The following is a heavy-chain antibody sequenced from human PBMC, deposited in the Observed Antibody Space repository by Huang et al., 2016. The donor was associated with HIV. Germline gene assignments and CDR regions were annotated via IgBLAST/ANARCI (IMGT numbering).Heavy chain of an antibody. D-gene: IGHD6-6*01. CDR3: ASASIAARRWFDP. Sequence: QVQLQESGPGLVKPSETLSLTCTVSGGSMSSYYWSWIRQPPGKGLEWIGYIYYRGSTNYNPSLKSGVTISVDTSKNQFSLRLSSVTAADTAVYYCASASIAARRWFDPWGQGSLVTVSS. CDR1: GGSMSSYY. V-gene: IGHV4-59*01. J-gene: IGHJ5*02. CDR2: IYYRGST.